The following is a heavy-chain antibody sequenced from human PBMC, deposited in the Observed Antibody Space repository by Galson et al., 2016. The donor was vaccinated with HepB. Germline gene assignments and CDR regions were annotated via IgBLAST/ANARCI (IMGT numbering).Heavy chain of an antibody. J-gene: IGHJ4*02. Sequence: SLRLSCAASGFTLSTYAMSWVRQAPGKGLEWVSTISGNGGSTSYADSVKGRFTISRDSSKNTVYLQMNSLRAGDTAVYYCAKGGMLIPRFDFWGQGTLVTVSS. CDR1: GFTLSTYA. CDR2: ISGNGGST. V-gene: IGHV3-23*01. D-gene: IGHD3-16*01. CDR3: AKGGMLIPRFDF.